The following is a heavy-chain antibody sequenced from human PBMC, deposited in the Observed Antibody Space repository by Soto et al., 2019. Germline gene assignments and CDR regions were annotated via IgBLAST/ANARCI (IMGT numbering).Heavy chain of an antibody. V-gene: IGHV3-23*01. CDR2: ISYGGGTT. CDR3: AKNPGYYYDSTGYHFDY. Sequence: GGSLRLSCAASEFTFSNYAMSWVRQAPGRGLEWVSAISYGGGTTYYADSVKGRFTISRDNSKNTLYLQMNSLRAEDTAVYYCAKNPGYYYDSTGYHFDYWGQGTLVTVSS. D-gene: IGHD3-22*01. J-gene: IGHJ4*02. CDR1: EFTFSNYA.